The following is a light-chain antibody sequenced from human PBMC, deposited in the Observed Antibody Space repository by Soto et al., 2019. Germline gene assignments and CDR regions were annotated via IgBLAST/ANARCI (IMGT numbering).Light chain of an antibody. J-gene: IGLJ3*02. Sequence: QSALTQPASVSGSPGQSITISCTGTSNDVGGYNLVSWFQQHPGKAPKLMISEVNKRPSGVSNRFSGSKSANTASLTISGLQAEDAADYYCCSHVGGSSPQWVFAGGTKVTVL. V-gene: IGLV2-23*02. CDR1: SNDVGGYNL. CDR2: EVN. CDR3: CSHVGGSSPQWV.